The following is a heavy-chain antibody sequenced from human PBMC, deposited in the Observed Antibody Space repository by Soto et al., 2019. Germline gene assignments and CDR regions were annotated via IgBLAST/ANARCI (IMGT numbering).Heavy chain of an antibody. CDR3: ARSPDSSGYYPRWYYYGMDV. J-gene: IGHJ6*02. V-gene: IGHV4-4*02. CDR2: IYHSGST. CDR1: GGSISSSNW. Sequence: QVQLQESGPGLVKPSGTLSLTCAVSGGSISSSNWWSWVRQPPGKGLEWIGEIYHSGSTNYNPSLHSRVTISVDKSKNQFSLKRSSVTAADTAVYYCARSPDSSGYYPRWYYYGMDVWGQGTTVTVSS. D-gene: IGHD3-22*01.